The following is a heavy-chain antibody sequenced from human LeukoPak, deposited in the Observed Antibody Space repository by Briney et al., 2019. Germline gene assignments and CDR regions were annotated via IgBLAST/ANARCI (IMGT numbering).Heavy chain of an antibody. CDR1: GGSVNSGSNY. Sequence: PSQTLSLTCSVSGGSVNSGSNYWTWIRHRPGKGLEWIGYIYYSGTTLYNPSLKSRVVISLDTSKNQFSLKLSSVTAADTAVYYCARDRGKASRHPYYYYGMDVWGQGTTVTVSS. V-gene: IGHV4-31*03. CDR2: IYYSGTT. D-gene: IGHD3-16*01. J-gene: IGHJ6*02. CDR3: ARDRGKASRHPYYYYGMDV.